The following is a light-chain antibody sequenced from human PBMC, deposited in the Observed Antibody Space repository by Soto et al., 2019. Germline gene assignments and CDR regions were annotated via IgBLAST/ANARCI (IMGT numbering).Light chain of an antibody. CDR3: QQYNNWPGT. J-gene: IGKJ1*01. Sequence: EIVMTQSPATLSVSPGERATLSCRASQSVSSNLAWYQQKPGQAPRLLISGASTRATGIPARFSGSGSGTEFTLTISSLQSEDFAVYYCQQYNNWPGTFGQGTKGEIK. CDR1: QSVSSN. V-gene: IGKV3-15*01. CDR2: GAS.